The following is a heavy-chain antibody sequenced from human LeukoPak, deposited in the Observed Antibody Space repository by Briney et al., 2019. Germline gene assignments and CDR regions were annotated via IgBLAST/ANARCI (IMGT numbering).Heavy chain of an antibody. CDR2: IYPGDSDT. D-gene: IGHD4-11*01. CDR3: ARLTSTVTTGDYYYYGMDV. V-gene: IGHV5-51*01. CDR1: GYSFTSYW. Sequence: GESLQISCNGSGYSFTSYWIGWVRQMPGKGLEWMGIIYPGDSDTRYSPSFQGQVTISADKSISTAYLQWSSLKASDTAMYYCARLTSTVTTGDYYYYGMDVWGQGTTVTVSS. J-gene: IGHJ6*02.